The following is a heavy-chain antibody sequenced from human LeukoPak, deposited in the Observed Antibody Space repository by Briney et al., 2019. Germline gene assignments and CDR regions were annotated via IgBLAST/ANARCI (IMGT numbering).Heavy chain of an antibody. Sequence: GGSLRLSCAASGFTFSSYSMNWVRQAPGKGLEWVSSISSSSSTIYYADSVKGRFTISRDNAKNSLYLQMNSLRAEDTAVYYCARVDWNDVPPFDYWGQGTLVTVSS. CDR3: ARVDWNDVPPFDY. CDR2: ISSSSSTI. V-gene: IGHV3-48*01. CDR1: GFTFSSYS. D-gene: IGHD1-1*01. J-gene: IGHJ4*02.